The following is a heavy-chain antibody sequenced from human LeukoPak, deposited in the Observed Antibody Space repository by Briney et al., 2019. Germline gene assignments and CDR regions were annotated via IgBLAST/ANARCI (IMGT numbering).Heavy chain of an antibody. CDR3: ARAGGYFYGMDV. CDR1: GFTFSSYE. V-gene: IGHV3-66*01. J-gene: IGHJ6*02. D-gene: IGHD3-10*01. Sequence: GGSLRLSCAASGFTFSSYEMNWVRQAPGKGLEWVSVIYSGGSTYYADSVKGRFTISRDNSKNTLYLQMNSLRAEDTAVYYCARAGGYFYGMDVWGQGTSVTVSS. CDR2: IYSGGST.